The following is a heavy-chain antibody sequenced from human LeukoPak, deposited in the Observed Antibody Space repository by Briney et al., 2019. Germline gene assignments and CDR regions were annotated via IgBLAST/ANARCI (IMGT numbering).Heavy chain of an antibody. D-gene: IGHD2-15*01. Sequence: GGSLRLSCAASGFTSDASAMHWVRQTPGKGLEWVSHISRDGGGTSYADSVKGRFTISRDNSKNSLYLQMNSLRTEDTALYYCAKRGTTHYFDYWGQGTLVTVSS. J-gene: IGHJ4*02. CDR3: AKRGTTHYFDY. V-gene: IGHV3-43*02. CDR1: GFTSDASA. CDR2: ISRDGGGT.